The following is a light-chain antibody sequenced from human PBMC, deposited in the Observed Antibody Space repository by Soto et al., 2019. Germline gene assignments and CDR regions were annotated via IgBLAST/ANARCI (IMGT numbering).Light chain of an antibody. J-gene: IGKJ1*01. CDR3: QQYNNWWT. Sequence: EIVMTQSPVTLSVSPGESATLXXRAGQSVSSNLAWYQQKPGQAPWLLIYGASARATGIPARFTGSGSGTEFTLTISSLQFDDSAVYYCQQYNNWWTFGQGTKVDIK. V-gene: IGKV3-15*01. CDR2: GAS. CDR1: QSVSSN.